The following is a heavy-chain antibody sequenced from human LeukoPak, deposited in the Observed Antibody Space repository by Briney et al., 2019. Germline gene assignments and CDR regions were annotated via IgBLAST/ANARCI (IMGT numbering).Heavy chain of an antibody. CDR2: INHSGST. V-gene: IGHV4-34*01. D-gene: IGHD4-17*01. J-gene: IGHJ5*02. CDR1: GGSFSGYY. CDR3: ARVSGRWGIYGDYVWSDP. Sequence: SETLSLTCAVYGGSFSGYYWSWIRQPPGKGLEWIGEINHSGSTNYNPSLKSRVTISVDTSKNQFSLKLSSVTAADTAVYYCARVSGRWGIYGDYVWSDPWGQGTLVTVSS.